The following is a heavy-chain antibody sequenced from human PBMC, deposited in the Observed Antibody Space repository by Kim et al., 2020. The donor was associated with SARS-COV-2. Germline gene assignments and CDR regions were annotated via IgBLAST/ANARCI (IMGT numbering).Heavy chain of an antibody. CDR2: IRSKAYGGTT. CDR3: TRDRTSFRYGMDV. Sequence: GGSLRLSCTASGFTFGDYAVSWVRQAPGKGLEWVGFIRSKAYGGTTEYAASVKGRFTISRDDSKSIAYLQMNSLKTEDTAVYYCTRDRTSFRYGMDVWGQGTTVTVSS. CDR1: GFTFGDYA. J-gene: IGHJ6*02. D-gene: IGHD2-2*01. V-gene: IGHV3-49*04.